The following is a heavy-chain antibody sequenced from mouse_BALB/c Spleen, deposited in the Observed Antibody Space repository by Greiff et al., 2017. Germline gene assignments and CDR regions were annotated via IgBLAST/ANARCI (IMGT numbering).Heavy chain of an antibody. V-gene: IGHV3-2*02. CDR2: ISYSGST. J-gene: IGHJ2*01. CDR1: GYSITSDYA. CDR3: ARDQTY. Sequence: DVKLVESGPGLVKPSQSLSLTCTVTGYSITSDYAWNWIRQFPGNKLEWMGYISYSGSTSYNPSLKSRISITRDTSKNQFFLQLNSVTTEDTATYYCARDQTYWGQGTTLTVSA.